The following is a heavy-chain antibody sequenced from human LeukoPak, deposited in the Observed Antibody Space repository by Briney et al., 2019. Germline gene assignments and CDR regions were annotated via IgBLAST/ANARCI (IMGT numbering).Heavy chain of an antibody. CDR2: TYYRSKWYN. V-gene: IGHV6-1*01. J-gene: IGHJ3*02. CDR1: GDSVSSNSAA. D-gene: IGHD2-2*01. CDR3: ARVGYPTYKIVVVPAATLDAFDI. Sequence: SQTLSLTCAISGDSVSSNSAAWNWIRQSPSRGLEWLGRTYYRSKWYNDYAVSVKSRITINPDTSKNQFSLQLNSVTPEDTAVYYCARVGYPTYKIVVVPAATLDAFDIWGQGTMVTVSS.